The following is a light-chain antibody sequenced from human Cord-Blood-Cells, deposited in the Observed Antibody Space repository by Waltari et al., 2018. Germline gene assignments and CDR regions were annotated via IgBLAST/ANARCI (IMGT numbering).Light chain of an antibody. CDR2: AAS. J-gene: IGKJ2*01. V-gene: IGKV1-39*01. Sequence: DIQMTQSPSSLSPSVGDRITITCRASKSISSYLNWYQQKPGKAPKLLIYAASSLQSGVPSRFSGSGSGTDFTLTISSLQPEEFATYYCQQSYSTPYTFGQGTKLEIK. CDR1: KSISSY. CDR3: QQSYSTPYT.